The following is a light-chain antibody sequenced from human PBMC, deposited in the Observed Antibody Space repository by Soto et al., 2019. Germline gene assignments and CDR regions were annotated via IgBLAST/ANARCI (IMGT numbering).Light chain of an antibody. J-gene: IGLJ2*01. CDR2: QDT. Sequence: SYELTQPPSVSVSPGQTASITCSGDKLGDKYASWYQQKPGQSPVLVIFQDTKRPSGIPERFSGSNSGNTATLIINGTQAMDEADYYCQAWDSSVVFGGGTQLTVL. CDR1: KLGDKY. V-gene: IGLV3-1*01. CDR3: QAWDSSVV.